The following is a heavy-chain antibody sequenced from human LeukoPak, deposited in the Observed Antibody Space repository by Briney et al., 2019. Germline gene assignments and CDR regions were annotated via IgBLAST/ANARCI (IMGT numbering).Heavy chain of an antibody. CDR3: ASHYDSSGYVDY. CDR1: GFTFSSCW. V-gene: IGHV3-74*01. Sequence: GGSLRLSCAASGFTFSSCWMHWVRQAPGKGLVWVSRINSDGSSTSYADSVKGRFTISRDNAKNTLYLQMNSLRAEDTAVYYCASHYDSSGYVDYWGQGTLVTVSS. J-gene: IGHJ4*02. D-gene: IGHD3-22*01. CDR2: INSDGSST.